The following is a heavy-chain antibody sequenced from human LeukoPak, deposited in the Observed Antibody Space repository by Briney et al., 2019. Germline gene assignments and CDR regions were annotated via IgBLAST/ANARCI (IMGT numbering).Heavy chain of an antibody. Sequence: PGGSLRLSCAASGITFKDYYMSWIRQPPGKGLQWVSYISGDGALPAYADSVKGRFTISRANARNSVFLQMNRLRAENTAVYHWGGGTWLRPPDYWGQGILVTVSS. J-gene: IGHJ4*02. D-gene: IGHD5-12*01. V-gene: IGHV3-11*01. CDR1: GITFKDYY. CDR3: GGGTWLRPPDY. CDR2: ISGDGALP.